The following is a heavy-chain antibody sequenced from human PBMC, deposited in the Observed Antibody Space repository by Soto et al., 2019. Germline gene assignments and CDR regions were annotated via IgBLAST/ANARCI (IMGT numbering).Heavy chain of an antibody. D-gene: IGHD6-13*01. Sequence: ASVKVSCKASGYTFTSYDINWVRQATGQGLEWMGWMNPNSGNTGYAQKFQGRVTMTRNTSISTAYMELSSLRSEDTAVYYCARGGIAAAGPQIDYWGQGTLVTVSS. CDR1: GYTFTSYD. V-gene: IGHV1-8*01. J-gene: IGHJ4*02. CDR3: ARGGIAAAGPQIDY. CDR2: MNPNSGNT.